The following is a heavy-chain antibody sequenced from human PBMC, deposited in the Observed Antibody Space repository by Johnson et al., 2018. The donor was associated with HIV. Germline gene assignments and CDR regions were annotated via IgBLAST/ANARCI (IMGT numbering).Heavy chain of an antibody. Sequence: VQLVESGGGLVQPGGSLRLSCAASGFTFSSYAMSWVRQAPGKGLEWVSAISGSGGTTYYADSVTGRFTISRDNSKNTLYLQMNSLGAEDTAVYYCARETGYSSSWHAFDIWGQGTMVTVSS. D-gene: IGHD6-13*01. CDR3: ARETGYSSSWHAFDI. V-gene: IGHV3-23*04. CDR1: GFTFSSYA. CDR2: ISGSGGTT. J-gene: IGHJ3*02.